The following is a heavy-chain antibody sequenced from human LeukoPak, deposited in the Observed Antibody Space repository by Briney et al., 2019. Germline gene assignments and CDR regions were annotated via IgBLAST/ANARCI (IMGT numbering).Heavy chain of an antibody. D-gene: IGHD3-22*01. CDR3: ARHYGYYDSSGYYSDAFDI. Sequence: SETLSLTCTVSGGSISRSRDYWGWIRQPPGKGLEWIGSIYYSGSTYYNPSLKSRVTISVDTSKNQFSLKLSSVTAADTAVYYCARHYGYYDSSGYYSDAFDIWGQGTMVTVSS. J-gene: IGHJ3*02. CDR1: GGSISRSRDY. V-gene: IGHV4-39*01. CDR2: IYYSGST.